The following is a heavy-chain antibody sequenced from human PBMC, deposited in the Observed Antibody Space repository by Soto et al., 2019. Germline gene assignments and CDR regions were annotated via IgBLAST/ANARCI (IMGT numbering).Heavy chain of an antibody. CDR1: GFSFISYA. Sequence: WGSLRLSCASSGFSFISYAMSWVRQAPGKGLEWVSAISGSGGSTYYADSVKGRFTISRDNSKNTLYLQMNSLRAEDTAVYYCVVRITMIVVVTPFDYWGQGTLVTVSS. V-gene: IGHV3-23*01. CDR2: ISGSGGST. J-gene: IGHJ4*02. CDR3: VVRITMIVVVTPFDY. D-gene: IGHD3-22*01.